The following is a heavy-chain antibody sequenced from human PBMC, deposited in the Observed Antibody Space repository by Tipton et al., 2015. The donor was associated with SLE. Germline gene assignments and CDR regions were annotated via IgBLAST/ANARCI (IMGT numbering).Heavy chain of an antibody. J-gene: IGHJ4*02. CDR2: IYDSGST. CDR3: ARGIPHGLNPYFDY. V-gene: IGHV4-39*07. D-gene: IGHD5-24*01. Sequence: TLSLTCAVTSDSISSSGYSWGWIRQPPGRGLEWIGTIYDSGSTYYSPSLSSRVTISVDTSKNQISLNLNSVTAADTAVYYCARGIPHGLNPYFDYWGQGTLVTVSS. CDR1: SDSISSSGYS.